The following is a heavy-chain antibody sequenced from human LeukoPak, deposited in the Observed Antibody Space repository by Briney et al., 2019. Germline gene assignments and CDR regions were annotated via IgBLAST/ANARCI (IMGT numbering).Heavy chain of an antibody. CDR2: IWYDGSNK. D-gene: IGHD3-3*01. V-gene: IGHV3-33*01. CDR1: GFTFSSYG. CDR3: ARDGRFRGITIFGVVYGMDV. J-gene: IGHJ6*02. Sequence: GGSLRLSCAASGFTFSSYGMHWVRQSPGKGLEWVAVIWYDGSNKYYADSVKGRFTISRDNSKNTLYLQMNSLRAEDTAVYYCARDGRFRGITIFGVVYGMDVWGQGTTVTVSS.